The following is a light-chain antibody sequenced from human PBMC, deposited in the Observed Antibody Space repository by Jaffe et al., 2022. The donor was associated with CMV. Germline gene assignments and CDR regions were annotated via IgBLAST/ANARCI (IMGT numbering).Light chain of an antibody. CDR3: AAWDDRLNGFYV. J-gene: IGLJ1*01. V-gene: IGLV1-44*01. CDR1: RSNIGSNT. CDR2: TSN. Sequence: QSVLTQPPSASGTPGQRVTISCSGSRSNIGSNTVNWYQQLPGTAPKLLIYTSNQRPSGVPDRFSGSKSGTSASLAISGLQSEDEADYYCAAWDDRLNGFYVFGTGTKVTVL.